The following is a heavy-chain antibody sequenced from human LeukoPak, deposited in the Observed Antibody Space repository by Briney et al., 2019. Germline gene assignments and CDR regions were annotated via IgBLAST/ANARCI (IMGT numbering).Heavy chain of an antibody. CDR2: IKQDGREI. Sequence: GGSLRLSCAASGFTFNSFWMNWVRQAPGKGLEWVANIKQDGREIYYVDSVEGRFIISRDNAKNSLYPQMNSLRVEDTAVYYCARIWFGESYNWFDPWGQGTLVTVSS. V-gene: IGHV3-7*01. D-gene: IGHD3-10*01. CDR1: GFTFNSFW. CDR3: ARIWFGESYNWFDP. J-gene: IGHJ5*02.